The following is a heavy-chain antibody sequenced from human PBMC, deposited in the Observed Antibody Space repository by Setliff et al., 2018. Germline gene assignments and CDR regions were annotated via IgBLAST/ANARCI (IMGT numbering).Heavy chain of an antibody. CDR2: IFLTGST. CDR1: GVSINSLNW. D-gene: IGHD6-6*01. V-gene: IGHV4-4*02. J-gene: IGHJ4*02. CDR3: ARGQATSSRSSLVY. Sequence: TSETLSLTCAVSGVSINSLNWWTWVRQSPGKGLEWIGHIFLTGSTDYDPSFRSRATISLNMSKNQFSLNLSSVTAADTAVYYCARGQATSSRSSLVYWGQGILVTVSS.